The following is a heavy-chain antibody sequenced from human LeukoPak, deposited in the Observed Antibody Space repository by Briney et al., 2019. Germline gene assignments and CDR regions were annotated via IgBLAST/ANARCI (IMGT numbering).Heavy chain of an antibody. J-gene: IGHJ4*02. CDR2: FSGSDSST. Sequence: PGGSLRLSCAASGFTFDDYAMHWVRQAPGKGLEWVSAFSGSDSSTYYADSVKGRFTISRDNSKNTLYLQMNSLRGEDTAVYYCARGWLDYWGQGTLVTVSS. V-gene: IGHV3-23*01. D-gene: IGHD5-24*01. CDR3: ARGWLDY. CDR1: GFTFDDYA.